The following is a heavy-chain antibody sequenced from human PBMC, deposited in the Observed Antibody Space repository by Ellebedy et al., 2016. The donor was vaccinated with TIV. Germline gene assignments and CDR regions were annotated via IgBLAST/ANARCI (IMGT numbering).Heavy chain of an antibody. V-gene: IGHV1-69*06. D-gene: IGHD3-10*01. CDR2: IIPIFGTA. CDR1: GGTFSSYA. J-gene: IGHJ6*02. Sequence: SVKVSXXASGGTFSSYAISWVRQAPGQGLEWMGGIIPIFGTAIYAQKFQGRVTMTEDTSTDTAYMELSSLRSEDTAVYYCATYGWDGMDVWGQGTTVTVSS. CDR3: ATYGWDGMDV.